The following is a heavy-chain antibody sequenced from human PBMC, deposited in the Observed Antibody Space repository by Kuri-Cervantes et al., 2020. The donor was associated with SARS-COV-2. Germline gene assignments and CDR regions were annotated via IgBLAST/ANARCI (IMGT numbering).Heavy chain of an antibody. Sequence: GGSLRLSCAASGFTFSNAWMSWVRQAPGKGLEWVGRIKSKTDGGTTDYAAPVKGRFTISRDDPKNTLYLQMNSLKTEDTAVYYCTTDSITGPIMDVWGKGTTVTVSS. CDR2: IKSKTDGGTT. CDR1: GFTFSNAW. V-gene: IGHV3-15*01. CDR3: TTDSITGPIMDV. D-gene: IGHD1-20*01. J-gene: IGHJ6*03.